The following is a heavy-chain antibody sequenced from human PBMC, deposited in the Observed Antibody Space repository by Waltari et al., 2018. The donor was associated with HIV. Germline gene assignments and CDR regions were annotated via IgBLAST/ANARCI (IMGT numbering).Heavy chain of an antibody. J-gene: IGHJ4*02. CDR1: GYPLSDLS. CDR3: VALYDESPLYSGF. V-gene: IGHV1-24*01. D-gene: IGHD3-16*01. Sequence: QVQLIQSTSEVKRPGASVTVSCKFSGYPLSDLSMQWVRQGREHRLEWMGGFDPKNGKPVFSQRCWGRVSLAEDTLKDTAHLELNRLTSDDTAVYYCVALYDESPLYSGFWGQGTLVTVS. CDR2: FDPKNGKP.